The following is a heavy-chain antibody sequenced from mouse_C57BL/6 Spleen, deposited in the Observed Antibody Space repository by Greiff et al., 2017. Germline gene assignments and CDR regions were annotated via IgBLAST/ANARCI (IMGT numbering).Heavy chain of an antibody. CDR2: IDPSDSYT. Sequence: QVQLQQPGAELVRPGTSVTLSCKASGYTFTSYWMHWVKQRPGQGLEWIGVIDPSDSYTNYNQKFKGKATLTVDPSSSTAYMQLSSLTSEDSAVYYCARGDYYAMDYWGKGTSVTVSS. CDR3: ARGDYYAMDY. V-gene: IGHV1-59*01. CDR1: GYTFTSYW. D-gene: IGHD3-3*01. J-gene: IGHJ4*01.